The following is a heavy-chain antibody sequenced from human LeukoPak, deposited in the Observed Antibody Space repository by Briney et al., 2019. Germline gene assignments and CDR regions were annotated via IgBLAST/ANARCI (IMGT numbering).Heavy chain of an antibody. CDR3: ASDSNRAEYFRH. CDR1: GGTFSSYA. CDR2: IIPIFGTA. V-gene: IGHV1-69*01. Sequence: SVKVSCKASGGTFSSYAISWVRQAPGQGLEWMGGIIPIFGTANYAQKFQGRVTITADESTSTAYMELSSLRSEDTAVYYCASDSNRAEYFRHWGQGTLVTVSS. J-gene: IGHJ1*01. D-gene: IGHD1-14*01.